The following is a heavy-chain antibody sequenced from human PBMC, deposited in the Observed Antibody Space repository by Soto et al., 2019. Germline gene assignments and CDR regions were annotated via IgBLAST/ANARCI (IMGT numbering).Heavy chain of an antibody. J-gene: IGHJ3*02. D-gene: IGHD6-19*01. CDR2: ISGSGGST. CDR3: AKGSHIAVAGTGDDAFDI. CDR1: GFTFSSYA. V-gene: IGHV3-23*01. Sequence: EVQLLESGVGLVQPGGSLRLSCAASGFTFSSYAMSWVRQAPGKGLEWVSAISGSGGSTYYADSVKGRFTISRDNSKNTLYLQMNSLRAEDTAVYYCAKGSHIAVAGTGDDAFDIWGQGTMVTVSS.